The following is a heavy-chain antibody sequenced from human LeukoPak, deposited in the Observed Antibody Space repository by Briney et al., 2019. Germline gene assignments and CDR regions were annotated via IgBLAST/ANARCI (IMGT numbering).Heavy chain of an antibody. V-gene: IGHV1-18*01. CDR2: ITYHSGNT. CDR1: GYTFTSYC. Sequence: ASVKVFCRSSGYTFTSYCISGVRRPPGRGRVGMRGITYHSGNTNYAQKLQGGVIMTADASSSRAYMELRSLRCDDAPVYYCARDSLTITGVLIESSDAFDIRGQGTIVTVS. CDR3: ARDSLTITGVLIESSDAFDI. D-gene: IGHD3-3*01. J-gene: IGHJ3*02.